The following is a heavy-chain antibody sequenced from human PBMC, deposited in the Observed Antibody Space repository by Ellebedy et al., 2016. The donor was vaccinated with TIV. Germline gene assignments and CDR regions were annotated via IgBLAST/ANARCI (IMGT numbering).Heavy chain of an antibody. CDR1: GFTFSSYA. Sequence: PGGSLRLSCAASGFTFSSYAMSWVRQAPGKGLAWVSVLYSDDKTYYADSVKGRFTFSRDNSRNTVSRQMSGLRAEDTAIYYCVRSGHSDGYFDYWGQGTLVTVSS. J-gene: IGHJ4*02. D-gene: IGHD3-10*01. V-gene: IGHV3-23*03. CDR3: VRSGHSDGYFDY. CDR2: LYSDDKT.